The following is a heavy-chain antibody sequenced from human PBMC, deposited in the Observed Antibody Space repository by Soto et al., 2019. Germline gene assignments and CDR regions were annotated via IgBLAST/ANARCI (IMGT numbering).Heavy chain of an antibody. CDR3: ARRVGTGWYENGMDF. CDR2: IDPSDSYT. J-gene: IGHJ6*02. V-gene: IGHV5-10-1*01. D-gene: IGHD6-19*01. Sequence: GDSLKISCKGSAYKLTSYWISWVRQMPGKGLEWMGRIDPSDSYTNYSPSSQGHVTISADKSNTTAYLQWSSLKASDTGMYYCARRVGTGWYENGMDFWGQGTTVTVSS. CDR1: AYKLTSYW.